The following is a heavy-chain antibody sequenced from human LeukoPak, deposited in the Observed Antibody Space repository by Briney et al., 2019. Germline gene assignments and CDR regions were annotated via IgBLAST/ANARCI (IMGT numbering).Heavy chain of an antibody. V-gene: IGHV3-66*02. J-gene: IGHJ6*02. D-gene: IGHD6-13*01. CDR3: ARDLTIAAAGHYYYGMDV. Sequence: GGSLRLSCAASGFTVSSNYISWVRQAPGKGLEWVSVIYSGGGTYYADSVKGRFTISRDNSKNTLYLQMNSLRAEDTAVYYCARDLTIAAAGHYYYGMDVWGQGTTVTVSS. CDR1: GFTVSSNY. CDR2: IYSGGGT.